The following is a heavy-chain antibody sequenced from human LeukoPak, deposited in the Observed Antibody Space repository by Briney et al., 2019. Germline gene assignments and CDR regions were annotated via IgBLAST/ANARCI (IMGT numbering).Heavy chain of an antibody. CDR3: ARAEDYGDYYFDY. CDR1: GGSISSYY. V-gene: IGHV4-59*01. CDR2: IYYSGST. Sequence: SETLSLTCTVSGGSISSYYWSWIRQPPGKGLEWIGYIYYSGSTNYNPSLKGRVTISVDTSKNQFSLKLSSVTAADTAVYYCARAEDYGDYYFDYWGQGTLVTVSS. D-gene: IGHD4-17*01. J-gene: IGHJ4*02.